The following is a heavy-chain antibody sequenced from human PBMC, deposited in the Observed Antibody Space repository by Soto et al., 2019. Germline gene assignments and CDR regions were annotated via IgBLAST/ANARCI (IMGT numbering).Heavy chain of an antibody. CDR1: GGSISIGGYS. CDR3: ARVSSSSGGNWFDP. J-gene: IGHJ5*02. Sequence: SETLSLTCAVSGGSISIGGYSWSCIRQPPGKGLEWIGYIYHSGSTYYNPSLKSRVTISVDRSKNQFSLKLSSVTAADTAVYYCARVSSSSGGNWFDPWGQGTLVTVSS. D-gene: IGHD6-6*01. CDR2: IYHSGST. V-gene: IGHV4-30-2*01.